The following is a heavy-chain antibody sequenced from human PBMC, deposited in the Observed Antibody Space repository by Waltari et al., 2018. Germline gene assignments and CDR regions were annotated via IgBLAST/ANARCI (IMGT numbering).Heavy chain of an antibody. Sequence: EVQLVESGGGLVQPGGSLTLSGAASGFTFSSSWVSWVRQAPGKGLEWVANIKQDGSENYYVDSVKGRFTFSRDNAKNSLYLQMNSLRAEDTAVYYCARPYASGWYINFDYWGQGTLVTVSS. CDR1: GFTFSSSW. CDR2: IKQDGSEN. CDR3: ARPYASGWYINFDY. V-gene: IGHV3-7*01. J-gene: IGHJ4*02. D-gene: IGHD6-19*01.